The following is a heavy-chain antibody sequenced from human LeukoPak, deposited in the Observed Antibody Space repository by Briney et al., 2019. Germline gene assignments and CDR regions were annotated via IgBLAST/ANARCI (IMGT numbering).Heavy chain of an antibody. Sequence: SQTLSLTCTVSGGSISSGGYYWSWIRQHPEKGLEWIGYIYYSGSTYYNPSLKSRVTISVDTSKNQFSLKPSSVTAADTAVYYCARAPLDDAFDIWGQGTMVTVSS. V-gene: IGHV4-31*03. CDR1: GGSISSGGYY. J-gene: IGHJ3*02. CDR2: IYYSGST. CDR3: ARAPLDDAFDI.